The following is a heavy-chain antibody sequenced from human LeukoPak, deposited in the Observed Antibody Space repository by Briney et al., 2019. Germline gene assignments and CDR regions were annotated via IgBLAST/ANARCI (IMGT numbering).Heavy chain of an antibody. V-gene: IGHV3-48*03. J-gene: IGHJ3*02. CDR1: GFTFSSYE. Sequence: GGSLRLSCAASGFTFSSYEMNWVRQAPGKGLEWVPYISSSGSTIYYADSVKGRFTISRDNAKNSLYLQMNSLRAEDTAVYYCARDLDPIAVEPEGHAFDIWGQGTMVTVSS. CDR2: ISSSGSTI. D-gene: IGHD6-19*01. CDR3: ARDLDPIAVEPEGHAFDI.